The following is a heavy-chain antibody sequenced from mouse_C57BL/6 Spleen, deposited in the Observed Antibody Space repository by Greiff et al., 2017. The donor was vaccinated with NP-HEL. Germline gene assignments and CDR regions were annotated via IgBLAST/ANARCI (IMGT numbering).Heavy chain of an antibody. J-gene: IGHJ1*03. CDR1: GYSFTGYF. D-gene: IGHD2-4*01. CDR3: ARDYYDYGYFDV. V-gene: IGHV1-20*01. CDR2: INPYNGDT. Sequence: VQLQQSGPELVKPGDSVKISCKASGYSFTGYFMNWVMQSHGKSLEWIGRINPYNGDTFYNQKFKGKATLTVDKSSSTAHMELRSLTSEDSAVYYCARDYYDYGYFDVWGTGTTVTVSS.